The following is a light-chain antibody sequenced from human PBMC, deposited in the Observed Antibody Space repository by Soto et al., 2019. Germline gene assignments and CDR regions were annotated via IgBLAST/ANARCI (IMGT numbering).Light chain of an antibody. CDR2: DVT. V-gene: IGLV2-11*01. CDR1: SSDIGAYDY. J-gene: IGLJ3*02. CDR3: CSYAGSYTWV. Sequence: QSVLTQPRSVSGSPGQSITISCTGTSSDIGAYDYVSWYQHDSGKAPKLMIYDVTKRPSGVPNRFSGSKSANRASLTISGLQAEDEADYYCCSYAGSYTWVFGGGTKLTVL.